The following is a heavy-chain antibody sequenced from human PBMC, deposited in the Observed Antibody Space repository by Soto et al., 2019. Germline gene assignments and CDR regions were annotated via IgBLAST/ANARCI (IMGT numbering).Heavy chain of an antibody. CDR2: INPSGGST. Sequence: ASVKVSCKASGYTFTSYYMHWVRQAPGQGLEWMGIINPSGGSTSYAQKFQGRVTMTRDTSTSTVYMELSSLRSEDTAVYYCARDPIPQDIVVVPAAMRRVGWFDPWGQGTLVTVPQ. J-gene: IGHJ5*02. CDR3: ARDPIPQDIVVVPAAMRRVGWFDP. D-gene: IGHD2-2*01. V-gene: IGHV1-46*01. CDR1: GYTFTSYY.